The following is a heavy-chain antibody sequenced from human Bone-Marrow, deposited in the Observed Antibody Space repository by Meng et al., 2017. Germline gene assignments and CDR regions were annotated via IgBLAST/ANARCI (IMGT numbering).Heavy chain of an antibody. CDR3: ARDNYYDSSGYTRTYWYFDL. CDR2: IYTSGST. Sequence: QEWRRGLVKPSEPPSPTCTGSGGTISSYYWSCIRPPAGKGLELIGRIYTSGSTNYNPSLKSRVTMSVDTSKNQFSLKLSSVTAADTAVYYCARDNYYDSSGYTRTYWYFDLWGRGTLVTVSS. J-gene: IGHJ2*01. CDR1: GGTISSYY. V-gene: IGHV4-4*07. D-gene: IGHD3-22*01.